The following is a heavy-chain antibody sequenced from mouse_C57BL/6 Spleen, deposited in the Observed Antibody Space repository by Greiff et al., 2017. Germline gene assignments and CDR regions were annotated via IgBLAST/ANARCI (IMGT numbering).Heavy chain of an antibody. Sequence: VQLKQPGAELVKPGASVKLSCKASGYAFTSYWMNWVKQRPGQGLEWIGKIYPNSGSTNYNEKFKSKATLTVDKSSSTAYMQLSSLTSEDAAVYYGGGAFWYGSGGFDYWGQGTTLTVSS. CDR2: IYPNSGST. V-gene: IGHV1-64*01. J-gene: IGHJ2*01. CDR1: GYAFTSYW. CDR3: GGAFWYGSGGFDY. D-gene: IGHD1-1*01.